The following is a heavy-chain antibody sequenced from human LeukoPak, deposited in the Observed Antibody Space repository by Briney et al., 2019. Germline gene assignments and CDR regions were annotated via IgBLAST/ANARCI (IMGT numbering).Heavy chain of an antibody. V-gene: IGHV4-34*01. D-gene: IGHD3-22*01. CDR2: INHSGST. CDR3: ASGHYHDSSGYYPRVLGY. Sequence: SETLSLTCAVYGGSFSGYYWSWIRQPPGKGLEWIGEINHSGSTNYNPSLKSRVTISVDTSKNQFSLKLSSVTAADTAVYYCASGHYHDSSGYYPRVLGYWGQGTLVTVSS. CDR1: GGSFSGYY. J-gene: IGHJ4*02.